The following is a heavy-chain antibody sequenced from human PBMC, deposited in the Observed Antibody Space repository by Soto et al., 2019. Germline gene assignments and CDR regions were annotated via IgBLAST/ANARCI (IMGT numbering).Heavy chain of an antibody. CDR2: ISGSGGST. CDR3: AIAAAGTVYYYYGMDV. V-gene: IGHV3-23*01. J-gene: IGHJ6*02. Sequence: EVQLLESGGGLVQPGGSLTLSCAPSEFTFTSYALSWVRQAPGKGLEWVSAISGSGGSTYYADSVKGRFTISRDNSKNTLDLQMNSLRAEDTAVYYCAIAAAGTVYYYYGMDVWGQGTTVTVSS. D-gene: IGHD6-13*01. CDR1: EFTFTSYA.